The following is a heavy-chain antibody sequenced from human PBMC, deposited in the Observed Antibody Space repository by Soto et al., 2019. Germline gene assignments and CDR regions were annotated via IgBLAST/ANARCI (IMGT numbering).Heavy chain of an antibody. CDR3: AHGSCWLFDY. CDR2: TYWDDDN. D-gene: IGHD6-19*01. J-gene: IGHJ4*02. V-gene: IGHV2-5*02. Sequence: QITLEESGPTLVKPTQTLTLTCTFSGFSLNERAVGVGWIRQPPGKALEWLAFTYWDDDNHYSPSLKNRLTITKDTSKNQVVLTMTNTDPADTAAYYCAHGSCWLFDYWGQGTQVTVSS. CDR1: GFSLNERAVG.